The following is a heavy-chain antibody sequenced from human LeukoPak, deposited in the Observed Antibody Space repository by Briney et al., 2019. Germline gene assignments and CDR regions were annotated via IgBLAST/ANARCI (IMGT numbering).Heavy chain of an antibody. CDR1: GFTFSTYE. CDR2: ISSSGSTI. D-gene: IGHD6-19*01. CDR3: ARDLSYSSGWYDFDH. V-gene: IGHV3-48*03. J-gene: IGHJ4*02. Sequence: GGSLRLSCAASGFTFSTYEMNWVRQAPGRGLEWVSYISSSGSTIYYADSVKGRFTISRDNAKNSLYLQMNSLRAEDTAVYYCARDLSYSSGWYDFDHWGQGTLVTVSS.